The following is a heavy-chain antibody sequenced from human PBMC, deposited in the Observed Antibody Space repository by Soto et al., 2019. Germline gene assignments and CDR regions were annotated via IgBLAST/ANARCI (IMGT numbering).Heavy chain of an antibody. J-gene: IGHJ4*02. Sequence: SETLSLTCTVSGGSISSSSFHWGWIRQPPGKGLEWIGYIYYSGSTYYSPSLKSRVTISVDTSKNQFSLKLSSVTASDTAMYYCARGEYCISTSCHKPPFDYWGQGTLVTVSS. CDR2: IYYSGST. CDR1: GGSISSSSFH. D-gene: IGHD2-2*02. V-gene: IGHV4-39*07. CDR3: ARGEYCISTSCHKPPFDY.